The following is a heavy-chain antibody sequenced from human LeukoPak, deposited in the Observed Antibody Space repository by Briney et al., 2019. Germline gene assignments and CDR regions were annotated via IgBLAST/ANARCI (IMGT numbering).Heavy chain of an antibody. CDR2: INLTGGT. CDR1: GGPFSGYY. V-gene: IGHV4-34*01. CDR3: ARGRGDSSN. D-gene: IGHD3-3*01. Sequence: SETLSLTCAVYGGPFSGYYYSWIRQPPGQGLEWIGEINLTGGTNYNPSLKSRVTISVDTSKSQFSLKLSSVTAADTAVYYCARGRGDSSNWGQGTLVTVSS. J-gene: IGHJ4*02.